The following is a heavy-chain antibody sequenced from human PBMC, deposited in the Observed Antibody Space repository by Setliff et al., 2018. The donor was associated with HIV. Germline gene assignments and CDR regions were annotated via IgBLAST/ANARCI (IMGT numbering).Heavy chain of an antibody. D-gene: IGHD3-16*02. CDR1: GFTFSRYS. CDR2: ISSASGSTI. Sequence: GGSLRLSCAASGFTFSRYSMNWVRQAPGKGLEWVSYISSASGSTIYYADSVKGRFTISRDNAKNSMFLQMNSLRAEDTAVYYCARERSVGELSLALDWWGQGALVTVSS. CDR3: ARERSVGELSLALDW. V-gene: IGHV3-48*01. J-gene: IGHJ4*02.